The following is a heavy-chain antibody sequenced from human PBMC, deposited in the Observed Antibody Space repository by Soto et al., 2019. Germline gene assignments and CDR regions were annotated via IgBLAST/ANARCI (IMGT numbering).Heavy chain of an antibody. CDR2: ISAYNGNT. Sequence: ASVKVSCKASGYTFTSYGISWVRQAPGQGLEWMGWISAYNGNTNYAQKLQGRVTMTTDTSTSTAYMELRSLRSDDTAVYYCARDPSTINKLIGVWFDPWGQGTLVTVSS. CDR1: GYTFTSYG. D-gene: IGHD4-4*01. V-gene: IGHV1-18*01. J-gene: IGHJ5*02. CDR3: ARDPSTINKLIGVWFDP.